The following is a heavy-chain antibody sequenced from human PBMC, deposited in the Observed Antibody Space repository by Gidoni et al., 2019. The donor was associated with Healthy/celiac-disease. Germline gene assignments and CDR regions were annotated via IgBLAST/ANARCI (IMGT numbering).Heavy chain of an antibody. CDR3: ARDGGSYLDAFDI. CDR1: GFTFSSYG. CDR2: IWYDGSNK. Sequence: QVQLVESGGGVVQPGRSLRLSCAASGFTFSSYGMHRVRQAPGKGLEWVAVIWYDGSNKYYADSVKGRFTISRDNSKNTLYLQMNSLRAEDTAVYYCARDGGSYLDAFDIWGQGTMVTVSS. V-gene: IGHV3-33*01. J-gene: IGHJ3*02. D-gene: IGHD1-26*01.